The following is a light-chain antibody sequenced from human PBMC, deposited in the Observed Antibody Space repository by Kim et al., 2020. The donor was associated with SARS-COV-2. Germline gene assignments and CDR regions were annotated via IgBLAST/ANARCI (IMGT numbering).Light chain of an antibody. V-gene: IGLV6-57*04. CDR2: EDN. CDR3: QSYDSSHLCWV. J-gene: IGLJ3*02. Sequence: NFMLTQPHSVSESPGKTVTISCTRSSGSIASNYVQWYQQRPGSAPTTVIYEDNQRPSGVPDRFSGSIDSSSNSAFLTISGLKTEDEADYYCQSYDSSHLCWVFGGGTQLTVL. CDR1: SGSIASNY.